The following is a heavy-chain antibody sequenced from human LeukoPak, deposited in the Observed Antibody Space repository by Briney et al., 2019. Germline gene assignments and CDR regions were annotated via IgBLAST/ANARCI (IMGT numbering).Heavy chain of an antibody. Sequence: GGSLRLSCAASGFTFSSYAMNWVRQAPGKGLEWVSTISASGGSTYHAVSVRGRFTISRDNSKNTLYLQMNTLRAEDTAVYYCAKAIRTSCYGCNMDVWGEGTTVTVSS. CDR2: ISASGGST. V-gene: IGHV3-23*01. D-gene: IGHD2-2*01. J-gene: IGHJ6*03. CDR1: GFTFSSYA. CDR3: AKAIRTSCYGCNMDV.